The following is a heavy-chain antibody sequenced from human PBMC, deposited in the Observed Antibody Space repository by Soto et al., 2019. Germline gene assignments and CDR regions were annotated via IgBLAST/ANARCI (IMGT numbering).Heavy chain of an antibody. D-gene: IGHD3-10*01. Sequence: QVQLVESGGGMVQPGRSLRLSCAASGFTFSRYGMHWVRQAPGKGLEWVALILYDGSNIYYADSVKGRFTISRDNSKNTLYLQMNSLRAEDTAVYYCAKASGRYGPITDYWGQGTLVTVSS. CDR1: GFTFSRYG. CDR2: ILYDGSNI. CDR3: AKASGRYGPITDY. J-gene: IGHJ4*02. V-gene: IGHV3-30*18.